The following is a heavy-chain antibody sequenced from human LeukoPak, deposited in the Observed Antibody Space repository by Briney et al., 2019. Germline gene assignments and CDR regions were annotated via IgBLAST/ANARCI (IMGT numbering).Heavy chain of an antibody. J-gene: IGHJ4*02. CDR2: IIPIFGTA. D-gene: IGHD3-16*01. Sequence: GASVKVSCKASGGTFSSYAISWVRQAPGQGLEWMGGIIPIFGTANYAQKFQGRVTITTGESTSTAYMELSSLRSEDTAVYYCARDDVWGSFDYWGQGTLVTVSS. CDR3: ARDDVWGSFDY. V-gene: IGHV1-69*05. CDR1: GGTFSSYA.